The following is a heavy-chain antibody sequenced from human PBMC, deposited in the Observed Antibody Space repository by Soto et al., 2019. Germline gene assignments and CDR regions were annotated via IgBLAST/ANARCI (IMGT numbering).Heavy chain of an antibody. D-gene: IGHD3-3*01. V-gene: IGHV4-31*03. J-gene: IGHJ6*02. CDR2: IYYSGST. CDR3: ARGTIFGVEYGMDV. CDR1: GGSISSGGYY. Sequence: QVQLQESGPGQVKPSQTLSLTCTVSGGSISSGGYYWSWIRQHPGKGLEWIGYIYYSGSTYYNPSLKSRVTISVDTSKNQFSLKLSSVTAADTAVYYCARGTIFGVEYGMDVWGQGTTVTVSS.